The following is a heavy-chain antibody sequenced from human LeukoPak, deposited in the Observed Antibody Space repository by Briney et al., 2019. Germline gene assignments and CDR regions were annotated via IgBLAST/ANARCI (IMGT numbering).Heavy chain of an antibody. CDR1: YA. D-gene: IGHD3-10*01. V-gene: IGHV3-23*01. CDR3: ANPSRGVTDY. CDR2: ISGSGGST. J-gene: IGHJ4*02. Sequence: YAXXWVRQAXXXXVEWVSAISGSGGSTYYADSVKGRFTISRDNSKNTLYLQMNSLRAEDTAVYYCANPSRGVTDYWGQGTLVTVSS.